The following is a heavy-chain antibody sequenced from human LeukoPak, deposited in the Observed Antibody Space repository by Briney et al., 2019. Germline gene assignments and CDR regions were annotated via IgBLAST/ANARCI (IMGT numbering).Heavy chain of an antibody. CDR1: GITFSSYA. V-gene: IGHV3-33*08. Sequence: PGGSLRLSCAASGITFSSYAMSWVRQAPGKGLEWVAVIWYDGSNKYYADSVKGRFTTSRDNSKNTLYLQMNSLRAEDTAVYYCARASARLYYYDSSGYWGYFDYWGQGTLVTVSS. CDR3: ARASARLYYYDSSGYWGYFDY. CDR2: IWYDGSNK. D-gene: IGHD3-22*01. J-gene: IGHJ4*02.